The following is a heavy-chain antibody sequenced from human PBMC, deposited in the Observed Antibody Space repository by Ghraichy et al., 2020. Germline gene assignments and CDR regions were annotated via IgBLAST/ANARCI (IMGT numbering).Heavy chain of an antibody. Sequence: SETLSPTCTVSGGSISSYYWSWIRQPAGKGLEWIGRIYTSGSTNYNPSLKSRVTMSVDTSKNQFSLKLSSVTAADTAVYYCARVVGSTSPSWVDPWGQGTLVTVSS. D-gene: IGHD2-2*01. CDR2: IYTSGST. J-gene: IGHJ5*02. V-gene: IGHV4-4*07. CDR3: ARVVGSTSPSWVDP. CDR1: GGSISSYY.